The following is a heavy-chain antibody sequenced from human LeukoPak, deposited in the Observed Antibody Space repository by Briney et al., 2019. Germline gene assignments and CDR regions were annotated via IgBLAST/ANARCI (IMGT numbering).Heavy chain of an antibody. CDR1: GGSFSGYY. CDR3: AASNWGSYRPFDY. V-gene: IGHV4-34*01. J-gene: IGHJ4*02. D-gene: IGHD3-16*02. CDR2: INHSGST. Sequence: PSETLSLTCAVYGGSFSGYYWSWIRQPPGKGLEWIGEINHSGSTNYNPSLKSRVTISVDTSKNQFSLKLSSVTAADTAVYYCAASNWGSYRPFDYWGQGTLVTVSS.